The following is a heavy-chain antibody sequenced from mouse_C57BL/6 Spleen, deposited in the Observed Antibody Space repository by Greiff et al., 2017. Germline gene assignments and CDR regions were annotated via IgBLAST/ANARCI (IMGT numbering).Heavy chain of an antibody. D-gene: IGHD1-1*01. CDR1: GFNIKDYY. CDR2: IDPENGDT. J-gene: IGHJ3*01. V-gene: IGHV14-4*01. CDR3: TTYGTSFAY. Sequence: VQLQQSGAELVRPGASVKLSCTASGFNIKDYYMHWVKQRPEQGLEWIGWIDPENGDTEYASKFQGKATITADTSSNTAYLQLSSLTSEDTAVYYCTTYGTSFAYWGQGTLVTVSA.